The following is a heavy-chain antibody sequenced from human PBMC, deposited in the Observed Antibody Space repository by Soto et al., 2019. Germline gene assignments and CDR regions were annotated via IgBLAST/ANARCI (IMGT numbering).Heavy chain of an antibody. CDR1: GGSISSSSYY. CDR3: ARGYDFWSGYYVRYYYYYMDV. J-gene: IGHJ6*03. D-gene: IGHD3-3*01. Sequence: PSETLSLTCTVSGGSISSSSYYWGWIRQPPGKGLEWIGSIYYSGSTYYNPSLKSRVTISVDTSKNQFSLKLSSVTAADTAVYYCARGYDFWSGYYVRYYYYYMDVWGKGTTVTV. V-gene: IGHV4-39*01. CDR2: IYYSGST.